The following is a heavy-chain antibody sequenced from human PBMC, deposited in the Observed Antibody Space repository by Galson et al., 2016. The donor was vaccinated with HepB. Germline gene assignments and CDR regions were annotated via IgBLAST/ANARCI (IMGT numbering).Heavy chain of an antibody. D-gene: IGHD6-13*01. CDR3: ARGGSSSWWNWFDP. V-gene: IGHV4-59*01. CDR1: GGSISSYY. CDR2: IYYSGST. J-gene: IGHJ5*02. Sequence: SETLSLTCTVSGGSISSYYWSWIRQPPGKGLEWIGYIYYSGSTNYNPSLKSRVTISVDTSKNQISLKLSSVTAADTAVYYCARGGSSSWWNWFDPWGQGTLVTVSS.